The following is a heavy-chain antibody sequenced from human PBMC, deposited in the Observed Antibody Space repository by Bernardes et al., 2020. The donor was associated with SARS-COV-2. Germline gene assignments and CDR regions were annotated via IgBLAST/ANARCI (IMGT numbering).Heavy chain of an antibody. J-gene: IGHJ5*02. V-gene: IGHV1-8*01. CDR2: MNPNSGNT. CDR3: ARERSYGSGSYEFDP. Sequence: SVKVSCKTSGYTFTSYDINWVRQSSGQGLEWMGWMNPNSGNTGYAQKFQGRVTMTRDTSITTAYMELSGLRSEDTALYYCARERSYGSGSYEFDPWGQGTLVIVSS. D-gene: IGHD3-10*01. CDR1: GYTFTSYD.